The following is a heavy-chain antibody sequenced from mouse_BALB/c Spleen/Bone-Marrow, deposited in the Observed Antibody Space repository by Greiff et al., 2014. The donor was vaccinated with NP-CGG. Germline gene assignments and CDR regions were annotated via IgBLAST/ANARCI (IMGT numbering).Heavy chain of an antibody. V-gene: IGHV5-6*01. J-gene: IGHJ4*01. CDR2: ISSGGSYT. CDR1: GFTFSSYG. CDR3: ARQYGNLGVMDY. Sequence: EVKLMESGGDLVKPGGSLKLSCAASGFTFSSYGMSWVRQTPDKRLEWVATISSGGSYTYYPDSVKGRFTISRDNAKNTRYLQMSSLKSEDTAMYYCARQYGNLGVMDYWGQGTSVTVSS. D-gene: IGHD2-1*01.